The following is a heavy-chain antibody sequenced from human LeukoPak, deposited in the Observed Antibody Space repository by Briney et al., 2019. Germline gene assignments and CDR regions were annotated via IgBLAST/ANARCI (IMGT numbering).Heavy chain of an antibody. D-gene: IGHD3-22*01. CDR2: IYSGGNT. CDR3: ARRAGDYSHPYDY. V-gene: IGHV3-53*01. Sequence: PGGSLRLSCAVSGFTVSGNYMSWVRQAPGKGLEWVSFIYSGGNTHYSDSVKGRFTISRDNSKNTLYLQMNSLRAEDTAVYYCARRAGDYSHPYDYWGQGTLVTVSS. CDR1: GFTVSGNY. J-gene: IGHJ4*02.